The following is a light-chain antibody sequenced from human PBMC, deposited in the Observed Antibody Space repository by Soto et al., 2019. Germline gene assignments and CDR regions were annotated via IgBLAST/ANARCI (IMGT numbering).Light chain of an antibody. Sequence: QSALTQPASVSGSPGQSITISCTGTSSDVGAYNYVSWYQQHPGKAPKLMIYEVSSRPSGVSNRFSGSKSANTASLTISGPQAGDEADYYCSSYTSSSTWLFGGGTKLTVL. CDR2: EVS. CDR3: SSYTSSSTWL. J-gene: IGLJ3*02. V-gene: IGLV2-14*03. CDR1: SSDVGAYNY.